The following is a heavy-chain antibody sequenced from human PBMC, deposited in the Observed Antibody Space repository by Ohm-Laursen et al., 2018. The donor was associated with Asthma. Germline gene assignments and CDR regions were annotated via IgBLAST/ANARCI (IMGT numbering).Heavy chain of an antibody. Sequence: SLRLSCAASGFTFSNFAMHWVRQAPGKGLEWVSQINDNSDLTYYADSVKGRFTISRDNSRNTLFLQMNSLRAEDTAVYYCAKERSSSWPFWGQGTLVTVSS. CDR1: GFTFSNFA. J-gene: IGHJ4*02. CDR3: AKERSSSWPF. CDR2: INDNSDLT. D-gene: IGHD6-13*01. V-gene: IGHV3-23*01.